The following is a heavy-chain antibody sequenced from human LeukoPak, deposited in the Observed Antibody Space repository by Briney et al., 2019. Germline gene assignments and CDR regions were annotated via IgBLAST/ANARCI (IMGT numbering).Heavy chain of an antibody. CDR3: ARGTVGMIVVVPEDY. V-gene: IGHV1-69*04. D-gene: IGHD3-22*01. Sequence: SVKVSCKTSGGTFSSSAITWVRQAPGQGLEWMGRIIPVLNITSYAQKFQGRVTITADTSTSTVYMELRSLRSDDTAVYYCARGTVGMIVVVPEDYWGQGTLVTVSS. CDR2: IIPVLNIT. CDR1: GGTFSSSA. J-gene: IGHJ4*02.